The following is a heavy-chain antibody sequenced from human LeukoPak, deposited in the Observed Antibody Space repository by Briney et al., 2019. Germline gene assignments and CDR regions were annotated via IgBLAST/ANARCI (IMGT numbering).Heavy chain of an antibody. CDR2: IYYSGST. D-gene: IGHD6-13*01. J-gene: IGHJ3*02. CDR1: GGSISSGDYY. V-gene: IGHV4-30-4*08. CDR3: ARPYSSTWIDAFDI. Sequence: SETLSLTCTVSGGSISSGDYYWSWIRQPPGKGLEWIGYIYYSGSTYYNPSLKSRVTISVDSSKNQFSLKLSSVTAADTAVYYCARPYSSTWIDAFDIWGQGTMVTVSS.